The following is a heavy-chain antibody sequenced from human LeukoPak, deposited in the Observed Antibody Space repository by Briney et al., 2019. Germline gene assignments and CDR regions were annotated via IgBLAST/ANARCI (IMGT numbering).Heavy chain of an antibody. V-gene: IGHV3-23*01. Sequence: GGSLRLSCAASGFTFSTYAMSWVRQAPGKGLEWVSGISGSSSRIDYADSVKGRFTISRDNSKNTLYLQMNSLRAEDTAVYYCAKDPPLGDVVVAATIDYWGQGTLVTVSS. CDR2: ISGSSSRI. CDR1: GFTFSTYA. CDR3: AKDPPLGDVVVAATIDY. D-gene: IGHD2-15*01. J-gene: IGHJ4*02.